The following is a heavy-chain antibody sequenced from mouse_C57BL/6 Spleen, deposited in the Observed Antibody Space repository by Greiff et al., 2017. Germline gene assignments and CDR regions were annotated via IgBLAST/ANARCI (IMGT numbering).Heavy chain of an antibody. Sequence: VNVVESGAELVRPGASVTLSCKASGYTFTDYEMHWVKQTPVHGLEWIGAIDPETGGTAYNQKFKGKAILTADKSSSTAYMELRSLTSEDSAVYYCTRWERKRFFDYWGQGTTLTVSS. J-gene: IGHJ2*01. CDR2: IDPETGGT. D-gene: IGHD1-1*01. V-gene: IGHV1-15*01. CDR3: TRWERKRFFDY. CDR1: GYTFTDYE.